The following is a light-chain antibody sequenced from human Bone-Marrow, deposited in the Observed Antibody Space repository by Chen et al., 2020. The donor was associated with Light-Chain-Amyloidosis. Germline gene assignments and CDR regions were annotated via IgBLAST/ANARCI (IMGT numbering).Light chain of an antibody. CDR2: RDT. CDR1: DLPTKY. CDR3: QSADSSGTYEVI. Sequence: SYELTQPPSVSVSPARTARITCSGDDLPTKYAYWYQQKPGQAPVLVIHRDTERPSGISERFSGSSSVTTATLTISGVQAEDEADYHCQSADSSGTYEVIFGGGTKLTVL. J-gene: IGLJ2*01. V-gene: IGLV3-25*03.